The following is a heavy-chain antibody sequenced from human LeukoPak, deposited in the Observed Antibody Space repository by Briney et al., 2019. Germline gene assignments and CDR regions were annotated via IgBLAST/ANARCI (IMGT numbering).Heavy chain of an antibody. Sequence: GGSFRLSCAASGFTFSSYAVSWVRQAPGKGLEWVCGISSSGESPYYADSVEGRFTISRDNSKSTLYLELNRLRAGDKALYYCAKKSRDGYNPFDYFGQGTLVTVSS. D-gene: IGHD5-24*01. CDR2: ISSSGESP. J-gene: IGHJ4*02. CDR3: AKKSRDGYNPFDY. V-gene: IGHV3-23*01. CDR1: GFTFSSYA.